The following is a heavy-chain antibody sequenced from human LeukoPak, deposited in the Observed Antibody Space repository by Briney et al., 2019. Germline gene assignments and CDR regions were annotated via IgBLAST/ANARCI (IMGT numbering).Heavy chain of an antibody. V-gene: IGHV4-39*02. D-gene: IGHD5-18*01. J-gene: IGHJ4*02. CDR2: IYYSGST. CDR1: GGSISSSSYY. Sequence: KSSETLSLTCTVSGGSISSSSYYWGWIRQPPGKGLEWIGSIYYSGSTYYNPSLKSRVTISVDTSKNQFSLKLSSVTAADTAVYYCARDRGGYQNDYWGQGTLVTVSS. CDR3: ARDRGGYQNDY.